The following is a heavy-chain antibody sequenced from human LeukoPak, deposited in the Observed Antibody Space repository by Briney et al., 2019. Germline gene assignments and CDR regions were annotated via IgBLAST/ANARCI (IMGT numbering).Heavy chain of an antibody. CDR3: ALSPPYREPIDY. D-gene: IGHD1-14*01. V-gene: IGHV1-46*01. Sequence: ASVKVSCKASGHTFTSYYMHWLRQAPAQGLEWIAIINPSGGSTSYAQKFQGRVTMTRDTSTSTVYMELSSLRSEDTAVYYCALSPPYREPIDYWGQGTLVTVSS. J-gene: IGHJ4*02. CDR2: INPSGGST. CDR1: GHTFTSYY.